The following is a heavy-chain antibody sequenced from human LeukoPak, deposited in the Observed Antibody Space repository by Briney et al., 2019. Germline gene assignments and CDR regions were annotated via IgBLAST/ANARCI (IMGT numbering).Heavy chain of an antibody. J-gene: IGHJ4*02. D-gene: IGHD1-26*01. Sequence: GGSLRLSCAASGFTFSSYSMNWVRQAPGKGLEWVSSISSSSYIYYADSVKGRFTISRDNAENSLYLQMNSLRAEDTAVYYCAREIVGAIKSYFDYWGQGTLVTASS. CDR3: AREIVGAIKSYFDY. CDR2: ISSSSYI. CDR1: GFTFSSYS. V-gene: IGHV3-21*01.